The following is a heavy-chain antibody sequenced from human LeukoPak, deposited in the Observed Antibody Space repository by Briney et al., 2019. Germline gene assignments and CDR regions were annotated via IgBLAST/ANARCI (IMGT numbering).Heavy chain of an antibody. CDR1: GFTFSSYG. CDR3: ASSTVEMAAILDHD. D-gene: IGHD5-24*01. J-gene: IGHJ4*02. Sequence: GGSLRLSCAASGFTFSSYGMHWVRQAPGKGLEWVAFIRYDGSNKYYADSVKGRFTISRDNSKNTLYLQMNSLRAEDTAVYYCASSTVEMAAILDHDWGQGTLVTVSS. CDR2: IRYDGSNK. V-gene: IGHV3-30*02.